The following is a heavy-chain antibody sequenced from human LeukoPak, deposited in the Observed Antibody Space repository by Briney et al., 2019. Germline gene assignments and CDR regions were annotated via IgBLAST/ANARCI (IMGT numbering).Heavy chain of an antibody. Sequence: GGSLRLSCAASGFTFSNYAVSWVRQAPGKGLEWDSAISGSGGSTYYADSVKGRFTISRDNSKNTLYLQMDSLRAEDTALYYCAKAPYASGSYYSYFYFDSWGQGALVTVSS. CDR3: AKAPYASGSYYSYFYFDS. D-gene: IGHD3-10*01. CDR2: ISGSGGST. CDR1: GFTFSNYA. J-gene: IGHJ4*02. V-gene: IGHV3-23*01.